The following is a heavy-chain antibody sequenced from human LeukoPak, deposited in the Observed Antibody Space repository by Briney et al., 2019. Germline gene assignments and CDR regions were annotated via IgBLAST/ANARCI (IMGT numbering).Heavy chain of an antibody. CDR3: AKGGGYAPLDS. V-gene: IGHV3-23*01. Sequence: TGGSLRFSCAASGFTFTDSAMTWVRQPPGKGLEWVSTISSSGGNTIYIDSVKDRFTISRDNSKNTLYLQMNSLRAEDSAIYYCAKGGGYAPLDSWGQGTLVTVSS. D-gene: IGHD5-12*01. CDR2: ISSSGGNT. J-gene: IGHJ4*02. CDR1: GFTFTDSA.